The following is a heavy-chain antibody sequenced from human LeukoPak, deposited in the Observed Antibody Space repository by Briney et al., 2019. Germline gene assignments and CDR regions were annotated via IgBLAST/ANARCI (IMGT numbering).Heavy chain of an antibody. CDR3: ARDVYGDYVRGNWFDP. Sequence: PGGSLRLSCAASGFTFSSYSMNWVRQAPGKGLEWVSYISSSSSSIHYADSVKSRFTISRDNAKSSLYLQMNSLRAEDTAVYYCARDVYGDYVRGNWFDPWGQGTLVTVSS. V-gene: IGHV3-48*01. CDR2: ISSSSSSI. J-gene: IGHJ5*02. CDR1: GFTFSSYS. D-gene: IGHD4-17*01.